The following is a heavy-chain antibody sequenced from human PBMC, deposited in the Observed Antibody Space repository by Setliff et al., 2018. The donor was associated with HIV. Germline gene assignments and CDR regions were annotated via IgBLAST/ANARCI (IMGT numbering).Heavy chain of an antibody. V-gene: IGHV4-38-2*01. CDR1: GYFISSGYY. CDR2: VYHSGST. CDR3: ARHPPPEVRGDVTDY. D-gene: IGHD3-10*01. Sequence: PSETLSLTCEVSGYFISSGYYWGWIRQPPGKGLEWIGTVYHSGSTYYNPSLKSRVTISVDTSENQFSLKLSSVTAADTAVYYCARHPPPEVRGDVTDYWGQGTLVTVSS. J-gene: IGHJ4*02.